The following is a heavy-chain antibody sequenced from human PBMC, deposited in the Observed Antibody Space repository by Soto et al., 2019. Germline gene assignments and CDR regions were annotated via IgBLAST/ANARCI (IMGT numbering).Heavy chain of an antibody. CDR3: ARQRSGGFDT. J-gene: IGHJ5*02. Sequence: QLQLQESGPGLVKPSETLFLTCSVSGGSISSVTYLWAWIRQPPGEGLEWIGNIRYSGSTNYNASLKSRVTIYVDTFQNQFSLELSSVTAAGTAVYFCARQRSGGFDTWGQGTLVTVSS. CDR1: GGSISSVTYL. D-gene: IGHD3-10*01. CDR2: IRYSGST. V-gene: IGHV4-39*01.